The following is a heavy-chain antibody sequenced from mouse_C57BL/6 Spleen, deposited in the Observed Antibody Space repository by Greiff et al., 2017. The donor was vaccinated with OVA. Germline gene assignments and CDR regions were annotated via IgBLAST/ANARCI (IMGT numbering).Heavy chain of an antibody. J-gene: IGHJ2*01. Sequence: QVHLQQPGPDLVKPGASVRVSCKASGYTFPSYWMTWVKQRPGQGLGWIGRFLPPNVDTNYNKKFKGKATLTVDKSSSTAYMQLSSLASEDSAVYYCAIWAYGNYGYWGQGTTLTVSS. CDR2: FLPPNVDT. CDR1: GYTFPSYW. CDR3: AIWAYGNYGY. D-gene: IGHD2-1*01. V-gene: IGHV1-74*01.